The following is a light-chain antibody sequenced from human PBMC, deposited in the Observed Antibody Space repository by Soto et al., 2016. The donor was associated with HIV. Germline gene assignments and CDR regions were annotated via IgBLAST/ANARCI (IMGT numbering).Light chain of an antibody. Sequence: DIQMTQSPSSLSASVGDRVTITCRASQSISTYLNWYQQKPGKAPKVLIHGASSLQSGVPSRFSGSGSGTDFTLTISSLQPEDFATYYCQQSYSSPFTFGPGTKVDI. J-gene: IGKJ3*01. CDR1: QSISTY. CDR3: QQSYSSPFT. V-gene: IGKV1-39*01. CDR2: GAS.